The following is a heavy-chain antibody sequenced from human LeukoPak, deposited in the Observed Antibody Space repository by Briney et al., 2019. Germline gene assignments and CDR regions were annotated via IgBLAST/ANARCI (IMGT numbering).Heavy chain of an antibody. CDR2: ISGSGGST. J-gene: IGHJ6*02. D-gene: IGHD3-3*01. CDR1: GFTFSSYA. CDR3: ARRITIFGVVMTYYYYGMDV. V-gene: IGHV3-23*01. Sequence: PGGSLRLSCAASGFTFSSYAMSWVRQAPGKGLEWVSPISGSGGSTYYADSVKGRFTISRDNSKNTLYLQMNSLRAEDTAVYYCARRITIFGVVMTYYYYGMDVWGQGTTVTVSS.